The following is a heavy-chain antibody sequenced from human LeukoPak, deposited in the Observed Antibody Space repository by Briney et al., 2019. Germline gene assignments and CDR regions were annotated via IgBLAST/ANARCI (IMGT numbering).Heavy chain of an antibody. V-gene: IGHV3-21*01. CDR1: GFTFSSYS. D-gene: IGHD5-12*01. Sequence: GGSLRLSCAASGFTFSSYSMNWVRQAPGKGLEWVSSISSSSSYIYYADSVKGRFTISRDNAKNSLYLQMNSLRAEDTAVYYCARVKPGYSGYDSPRDAFDIWGQGTMVTVSS. CDR2: ISSSSSYI. J-gene: IGHJ3*02. CDR3: ARVKPGYSGYDSPRDAFDI.